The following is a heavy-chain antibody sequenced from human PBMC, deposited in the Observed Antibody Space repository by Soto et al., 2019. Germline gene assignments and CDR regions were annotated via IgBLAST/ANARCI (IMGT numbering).Heavy chain of an antibody. CDR2: ISGSGGST. V-gene: IGHV3-23*01. D-gene: IGHD1-7*01. CDR1: GFTFSSYA. CDR3: AKGGLELQSHYYYYYMDV. Sequence: GGSLRLSCAASGFTFSSYAMSWVRQAPGKGLEWVSAISGSGGSTYYADSVKGRFTISRDNSKNMLYLQMNSLRAEDTAVYYCAKGGLELQSHYYYYYMDVWGKGTTVTVSS. J-gene: IGHJ6*03.